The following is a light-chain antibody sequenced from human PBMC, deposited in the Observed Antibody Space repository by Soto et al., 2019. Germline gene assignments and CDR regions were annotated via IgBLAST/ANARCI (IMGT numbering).Light chain of an antibody. J-gene: IGKJ5*01. CDR1: QSLSSN. CDR2: GAS. Sequence: EVVMTQSPATLSVTPGERATLSCRASQSLSSNLVWYHQLPVQALMLLVYGASTRAAGIPARFSGSGSGTEFTLTISSLQSEDFAVYYCQQYNNWPPISFGQGTRLEIK. V-gene: IGKV3-15*01. CDR3: QQYNNWPPIS.